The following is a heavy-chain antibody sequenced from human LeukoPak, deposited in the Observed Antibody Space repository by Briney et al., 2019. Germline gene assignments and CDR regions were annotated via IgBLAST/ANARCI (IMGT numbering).Heavy chain of an antibody. CDR1: GFTFSSYA. Sequence: GGSLRLSCAASGFTFSSYAMHWVRQAPGKGLEWVAVISYDGSNKYYADSVKGRFTISRDNSKNTLYLQMNSLRTEDTAVYYCARDRVGATDYFDYWGQGTLVTVSS. CDR3: ARDRVGATDYFDY. V-gene: IGHV3-30-3*01. D-gene: IGHD1-26*01. CDR2: ISYDGSNK. J-gene: IGHJ4*02.